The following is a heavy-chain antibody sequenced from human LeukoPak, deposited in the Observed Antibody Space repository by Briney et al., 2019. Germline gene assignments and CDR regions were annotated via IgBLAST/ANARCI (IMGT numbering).Heavy chain of an antibody. CDR2: LSNSGST. CDR1: GGSLSSRSHY. CDR3: ARAPPHYYDSDVPFDY. V-gene: IGHV4-39*01. D-gene: IGHD3-22*01. Sequence: PSETLSLTCTVSGGSLSSRSHYWGWIRQPPGQGLEWIGSLSNSGSTYYNPSLKSRVTISVDTSKNEFSLKLSSVTAADTAVYYCARAPPHYYDSDVPFDYWGQGTLVTVSS. J-gene: IGHJ4*02.